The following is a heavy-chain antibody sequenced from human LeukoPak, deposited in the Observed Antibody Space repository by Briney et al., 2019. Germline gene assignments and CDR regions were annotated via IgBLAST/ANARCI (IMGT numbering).Heavy chain of an antibody. Sequence: PGGSLRLSCAASGFTFSSYAMSWVRQAPGKGLEWVSAISGSGGSTYYADSVKGRFTISRDNSKNTLYLQMNSLRAEDTAVYYCARVDTGMVRGEDTVLFDYWGQGTLVTVSS. J-gene: IGHJ4*02. D-gene: IGHD3-10*01. CDR1: GFTFSSYA. CDR3: ARVDTGMVRGEDTVLFDY. V-gene: IGHV3-23*01. CDR2: ISGSGGST.